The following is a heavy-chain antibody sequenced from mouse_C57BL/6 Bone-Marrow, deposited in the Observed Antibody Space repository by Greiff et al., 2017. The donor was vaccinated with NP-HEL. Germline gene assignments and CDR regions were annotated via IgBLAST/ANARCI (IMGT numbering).Heavy chain of an antibody. CDR1: GYSITSGYY. CDR2: ISYDGSN. CDR3: ARGYDSPAMDY. Sequence: EVQVVESGPGLVKPSQSLSLTCSVTGYSITSGYYWNWIRQFPGNKLEWMGYISYDGSNNYNPSLKNRISITRDTSKNQFFLKLNSVTTEDTATYYCARGYDSPAMDYWGQGTSVTVSS. V-gene: IGHV3-6*01. J-gene: IGHJ4*01. D-gene: IGHD2-4*01.